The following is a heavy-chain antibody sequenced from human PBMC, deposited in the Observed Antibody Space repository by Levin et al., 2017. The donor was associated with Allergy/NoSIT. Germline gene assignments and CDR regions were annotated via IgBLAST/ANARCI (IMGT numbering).Heavy chain of an antibody. CDR3: AIHGTTGGNWFDP. D-gene: IGHD1-7*01. V-gene: IGHV4-30-2*01. Sequence: PSETLSLTCAVSGGSISSGGYSWSWIRQPPGKGLEWIGYIYHSGSTYYNPSLKSRVTISVDRSKNQFSLKLSSVTAADTAVYYCAIHGTTGGNWFDPWGQGTLVTVSS. CDR1: GGSISSGGYS. J-gene: IGHJ5*02. CDR2: IYHSGST.